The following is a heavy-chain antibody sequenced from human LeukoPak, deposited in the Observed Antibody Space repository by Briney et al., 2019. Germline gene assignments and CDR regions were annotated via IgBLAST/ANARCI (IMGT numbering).Heavy chain of an antibody. V-gene: IGHV1-2*02. D-gene: IGHD1-1*01. J-gene: IGHJ4*02. CDR2: INPNSGGT. CDR3: ARVLGGGNNWYDGVGFDY. Sequence: ASVKVSCKTSGYTFAGYYTHWVRQAPGQGLEWMGWINPNSGGTTYAQNFQGRVTMTRDTSISTAYMELSRLRSDDTAVYYCARVLGGGNNWYDGVGFDYWGQGTLVTVSS. CDR1: GYTFAGYY.